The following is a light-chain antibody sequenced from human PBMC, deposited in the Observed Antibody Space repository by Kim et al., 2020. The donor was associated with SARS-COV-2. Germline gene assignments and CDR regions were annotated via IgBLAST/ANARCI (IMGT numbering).Light chain of an antibody. CDR1: SSNIGSNT. Sequence: PGQRVTISCSGSSSNIGSNTVNWYQQLPGTAPKLLIYSNNQRPSGVPDRFSGSKSGTSASLAISGLQSEDEADYYCAAWDDSLNYVFGTGTKVTV. CDR3: AAWDDSLNYV. CDR2: SNN. J-gene: IGLJ1*01. V-gene: IGLV1-44*01.